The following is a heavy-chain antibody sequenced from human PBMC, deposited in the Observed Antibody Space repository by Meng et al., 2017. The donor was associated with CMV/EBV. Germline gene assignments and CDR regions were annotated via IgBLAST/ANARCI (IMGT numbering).Heavy chain of an antibody. CDR1: GGSISSSSYY. CDR2: IYYSGST. V-gene: IGHV4-39*07. Sequence: ESLKISCTVSGGSISSSSYYWGWIRQPPGKGLEWIGSIYYSGSTNYNPSLKSRVTISVDTSKNQFSLKLSSVTAADTAVYYCARVVGDVVVPAATQYYFDYWGQGTLVTVSS. D-gene: IGHD2-2*01. J-gene: IGHJ4*02. CDR3: ARVVGDVVVPAATQYYFDY.